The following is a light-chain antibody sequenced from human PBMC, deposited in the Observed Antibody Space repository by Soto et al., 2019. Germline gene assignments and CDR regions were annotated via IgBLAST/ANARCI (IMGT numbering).Light chain of an antibody. CDR1: QSIDTF. V-gene: IGKV1-39*01. Sequence: DIQMTQSPSSLSASVGDRVTITCRASQSIDTFLSWYRQKPGRAPELLIFAASSLQSGVPSRFSGSGSGTDFTLAISSLQSEDFATYHCQQSYLTPLAFGPGTKVD. CDR3: QQSYLTPLA. CDR2: AAS. J-gene: IGKJ3*01.